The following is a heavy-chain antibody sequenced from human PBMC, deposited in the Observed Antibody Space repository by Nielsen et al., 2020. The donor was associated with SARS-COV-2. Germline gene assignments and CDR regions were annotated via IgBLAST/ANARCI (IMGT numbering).Heavy chain of an antibody. Sequence: GESLKISCAASGFTFSSYWMSWVRQAPGKGLEWVSAISGSGGSTYYADSVKGRFTISRDNSKNTLYLQMNSLRAEDTAVYYCAKHRGSPLLDFDYWGQGTLVTVSS. CDR3: AKHRGSPLLDFDY. D-gene: IGHD3-10*01. J-gene: IGHJ4*02. CDR2: ISGSGGST. CDR1: GFTFSSYW. V-gene: IGHV3-23*01.